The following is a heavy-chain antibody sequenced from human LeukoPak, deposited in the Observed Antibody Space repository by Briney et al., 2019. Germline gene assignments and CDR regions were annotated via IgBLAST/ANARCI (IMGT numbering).Heavy chain of an antibody. J-gene: IGHJ4*02. Sequence: GGSLRLSCAASGFTFDDYGMSWVRQAPGKGLEWVSGINWNGGSTGYADSVKGRFTISRDNAENSLYLQMNSLRAEDTALYHCARDRFPSSSWRPPFDYWGQGTLVTVSS. CDR2: INWNGGST. V-gene: IGHV3-20*01. D-gene: IGHD6-13*01. CDR3: ARDRFPSSSWRPPFDY. CDR1: GFTFDDYG.